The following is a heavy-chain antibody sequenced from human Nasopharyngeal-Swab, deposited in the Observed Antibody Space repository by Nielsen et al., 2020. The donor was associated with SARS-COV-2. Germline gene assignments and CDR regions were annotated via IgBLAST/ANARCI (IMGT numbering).Heavy chain of an antibody. Sequence: GVLKIPCAASGFTFSSYSMNWVRQAPGKGLEWVSSISSSSSYIYYADSVKGRFTISRDNAKNSLYLQMNSLRAEDTAVYYCARRGKIVATIPYYYYYYYMDVWGKGTTVTVSS. CDR3: ARRGKIVATIPYYYYYYYMDV. D-gene: IGHD5-12*01. J-gene: IGHJ6*03. CDR2: ISSSSSYI. CDR1: GFTFSSYS. V-gene: IGHV3-21*01.